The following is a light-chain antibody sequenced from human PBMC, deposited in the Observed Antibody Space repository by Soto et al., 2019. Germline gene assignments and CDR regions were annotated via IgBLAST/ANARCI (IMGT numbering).Light chain of an antibody. CDR2: NDN. CDR1: SSNIGAGYD. V-gene: IGLV1-40*01. Sequence: QSVLTQPPSVSGAPGQRVTISCTGSSSNIGAGYDVRWYQQLPGTAPKLLLYNDNNRPSGVPDRISGSKSGTSASLAITGLQAEDEADYYCQSYDSSLSGYVFGTGTKVTVL. CDR3: QSYDSSLSGYV. J-gene: IGLJ1*01.